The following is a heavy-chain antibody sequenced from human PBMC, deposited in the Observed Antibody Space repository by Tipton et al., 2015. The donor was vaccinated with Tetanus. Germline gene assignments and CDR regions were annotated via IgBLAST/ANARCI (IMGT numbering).Heavy chain of an antibody. CDR2: IYYSGRT. V-gene: IGHV4-31*03. J-gene: IGHJ4*02. CDR1: GGSISSGGYY. CDR3: ARGSLYYDFWSGLSRGVYDY. Sequence: TLSLTCTVSGGSISSGGYYWTWIRQRPGKGLEWIGYIYYSGRTYYNPSLESRVSMPVDTSKNQFSLNLTSVTAADTAVYYCARGSLYYDFWSGLSRGVYDYWGQGTLVTVSS. D-gene: IGHD3-3*01.